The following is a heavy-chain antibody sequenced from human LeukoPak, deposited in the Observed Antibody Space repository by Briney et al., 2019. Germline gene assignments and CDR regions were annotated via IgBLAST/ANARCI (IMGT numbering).Heavy chain of an antibody. CDR1: GFTLSNHW. CDR2: VNQGGTEK. D-gene: IGHD4-23*01. CDR3: ARGLRWLEY. J-gene: IGHJ4*02. Sequence: GGSLRLSCAASGFTLSNHWMSWVRQAPGRGLEWVANVNQGGTEKHYVDSVKGRFTISRDNGKNSLYLQMNNLGAEDTAVYYCARGLRWLEYWGQGTLVTVSS. V-gene: IGHV3-7*04.